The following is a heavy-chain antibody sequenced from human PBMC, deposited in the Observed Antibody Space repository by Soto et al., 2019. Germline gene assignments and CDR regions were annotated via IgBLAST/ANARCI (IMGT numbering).Heavy chain of an antibody. Sequence: GGSLSLSYAAAGFTFRSFTMNWVRQAPGKGLEWVSTISSNSAYIYYTDALRGRFTISRDNAKNSLHLQMNSLRAEDTAVYYCTRDASRDSSARGWFDPWGPGTLVTVSS. D-gene: IGHD6-13*01. V-gene: IGHV3-21*01. J-gene: IGHJ5*02. CDR3: TRDASRDSSARGWFDP. CDR1: GFTFRSFT. CDR2: ISSNSAYI.